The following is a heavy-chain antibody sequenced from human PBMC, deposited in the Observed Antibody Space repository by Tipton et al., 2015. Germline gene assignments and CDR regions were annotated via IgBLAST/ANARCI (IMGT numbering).Heavy chain of an antibody. V-gene: IGHV4-30-4*01. J-gene: IGHJ5*01. CDR3: ARGGGDDYIWGSSRFDS. CDR2: ISYNGST. D-gene: IGHD3-16*02. CDR1: GGSITNPSYY. Sequence: TLSLTCTVSGGSITNPSYYWSWIRQPPGKGLEWIGHISYNGSTCCNPSLKSRLTTSIDTSKNQFSLNLTSVTAADTAMYYCARGGGDDYIWGSSRFDSWGQGILVTVSS.